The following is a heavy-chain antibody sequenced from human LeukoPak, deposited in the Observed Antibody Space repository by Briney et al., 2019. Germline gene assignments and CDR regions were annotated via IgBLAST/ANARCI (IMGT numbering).Heavy chain of an antibody. CDR2: ISSSSSYI. V-gene: IGHV3-21*01. J-gene: IGHJ4*02. CDR1: GFTFSSYS. CDR3: ARDRGYYDSSGYVY. Sequence: GGSLRLSCAASGFTFSSYSMNWVRQAPGEGLEWVSSISSSSSYIYYADSVKGRFTISRDNAKNSLYLQMNSLRAEDTAVYYCARDRGYYDSSGYVYWGQGTLVTVSS. D-gene: IGHD3-22*01.